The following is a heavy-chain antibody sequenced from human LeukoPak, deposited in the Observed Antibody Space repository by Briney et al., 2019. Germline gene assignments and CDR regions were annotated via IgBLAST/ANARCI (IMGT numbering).Heavy chain of an antibody. CDR3: ASQRYSSGWYQGEFDY. CDR2: IKQDGSEE. V-gene: IGHV3-7*01. CDR1: GFTFSRYW. J-gene: IGHJ4*02. Sequence: PGGSLRLSCVASGFTFSRYWMSWVRQAPGKGLERVANIKQDGSEEHYEDSVKGRFTISRDNAKNSLYLQMNSLRAEDTAVYYCASQRYSSGWYQGEFDYWGQGTLVTVSS. D-gene: IGHD6-19*01.